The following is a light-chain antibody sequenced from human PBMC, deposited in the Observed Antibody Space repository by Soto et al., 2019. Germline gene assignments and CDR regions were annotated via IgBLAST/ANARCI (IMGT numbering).Light chain of an antibody. CDR1: QSISSY. V-gene: IGKV1-39*01. CDR2: AAS. CDR3: QQSYSTLWT. Sequence: DIQMTQSPSSLSASVGDRVTITCRASQSISSYLNWYPQKPGKAPKLLIYAASSLQSGVPSRFSGSGSGTDFTLPIRSLQPEDFAPYYCQQSYSTLWTFGQGTKVEIK. J-gene: IGKJ1*01.